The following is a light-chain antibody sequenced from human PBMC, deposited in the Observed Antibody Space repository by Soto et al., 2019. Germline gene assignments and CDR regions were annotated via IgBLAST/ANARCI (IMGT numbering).Light chain of an antibody. Sequence: QTVVTQPPSASGTPGQRVTFSCSGSSSNIGGNTVSWFQHLPRTAPKLLIFSNSQRPSGVPDRFSGAKSGTSASLAISGLQSEDEANYYCGLFTSSATWVFGGGTKLTVL. CDR3: GLFTSSATWV. V-gene: IGLV1-44*01. CDR1: SSNIGGNT. CDR2: SNS. J-gene: IGLJ3*02.